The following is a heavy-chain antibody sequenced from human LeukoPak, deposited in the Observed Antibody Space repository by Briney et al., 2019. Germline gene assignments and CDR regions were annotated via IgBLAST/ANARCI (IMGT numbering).Heavy chain of an antibody. V-gene: IGHV4-38-2*02. Sequence: SETLSLTCTVSGYSISSGYYWGWIRQPPGKGLEWIGSIYHSGSTYYNPSLKSRVTISVDTSKNQFSLKLSSVTAADTAVYYCAGGADFFDYWGQGTLVTVSS. CDR1: GYSISSGYY. CDR2: IYHSGST. J-gene: IGHJ4*02. CDR3: AGGADFFDY.